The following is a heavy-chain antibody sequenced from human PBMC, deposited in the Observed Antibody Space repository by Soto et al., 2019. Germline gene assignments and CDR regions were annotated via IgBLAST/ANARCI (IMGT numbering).Heavy chain of an antibody. CDR3: ARFCDSSGYYYFDY. D-gene: IGHD3-22*01. V-gene: IGHV4-39*01. CDR2: IYYSGST. Sequence: SETLSLTCTVSGGSISSSSYYWGWIRQPPGKGLEWIGSIYYSGSTNYNPSLKSRVTISVDTSKNQFSLKLSSVTAADTAVYYCARFCDSSGYYYFDYWGQGTLVTVSS. J-gene: IGHJ4*02. CDR1: GGSISSSSYY.